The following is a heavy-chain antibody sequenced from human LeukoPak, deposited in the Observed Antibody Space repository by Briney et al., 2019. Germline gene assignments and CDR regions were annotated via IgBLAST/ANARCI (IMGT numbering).Heavy chain of an antibody. CDR3: VREYTTSSRRYFDY. J-gene: IGHJ4*02. CDR1: GFTFSNYW. V-gene: IGHV3-74*01. D-gene: IGHD6-6*01. Sequence: PGGSLRLSCAASGFTFSNYWMHWVRQPPGKGLVWVSRINIDGSSTNYADSVKGRFTVSRDNAKNTLFLQMNGLRVDDTATYYCVREYTTSSRRYFDYWGQGDLVTVSA. CDR2: INIDGSST.